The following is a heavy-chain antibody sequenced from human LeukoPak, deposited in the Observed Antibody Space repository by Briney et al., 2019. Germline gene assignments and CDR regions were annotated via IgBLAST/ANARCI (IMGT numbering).Heavy chain of an antibody. Sequence: ASMKVSCKASGYTFTGYYMHWVRQAPGQGLEWMGIINPSGGSTSYAQKFQGRVTMTRDTSTSTVYMELSSLRSEDTAVYYCARDFVSLYYDSSGYYEVDYWGQGTLVTVSS. D-gene: IGHD3-22*01. CDR1: GYTFTGYY. CDR2: INPSGGST. CDR3: ARDFVSLYYDSSGYYEVDY. V-gene: IGHV1-46*01. J-gene: IGHJ4*02.